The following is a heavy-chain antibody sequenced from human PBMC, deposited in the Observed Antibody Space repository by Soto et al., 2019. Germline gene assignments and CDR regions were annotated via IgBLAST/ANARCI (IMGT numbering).Heavy chain of an antibody. D-gene: IGHD3-9*01. J-gene: IGHJ4*02. V-gene: IGHV3-23*01. CDR3: AKNGALTSHLYDY. CDR2: ISGSGGST. Sequence: PGGSLELPCAASGLPFRSSAMAGVRKPRGKGREGVTAISGSGGSTYYADSVEGRFSISRDNSKNTLYLQMNSLRAEDTAVYYCAKNGALTSHLYDYWGQGTLVTVSS. CDR1: GLPFRSSA.